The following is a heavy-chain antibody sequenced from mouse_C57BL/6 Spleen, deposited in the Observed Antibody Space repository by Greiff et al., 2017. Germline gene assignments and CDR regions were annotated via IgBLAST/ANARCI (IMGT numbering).Heavy chain of an antibody. V-gene: IGHV1-39*01. CDR3: ARLSYYGSSYYYAMDY. CDR1: GYSFTDYN. Sequence: EVQLQESGPELVKPGASVKISCKASGYSFTDYNMNWVKQSNGKSLEWIGVINPNYGTTSYNQKFKGKATLTVDQSSSTAYMQLNSLTSEDSAVYCCARLSYYGSSYYYAMDYWGQGTSVTVSS. CDR2: INPNYGTT. D-gene: IGHD1-1*01. J-gene: IGHJ4*01.